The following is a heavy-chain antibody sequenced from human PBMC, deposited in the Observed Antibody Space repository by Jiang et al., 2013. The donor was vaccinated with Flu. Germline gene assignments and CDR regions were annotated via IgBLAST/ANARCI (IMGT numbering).Heavy chain of an antibody. CDR3: ARLPPDYYGSGSSFFQH. CDR1: GYTFTSYD. V-gene: IGHV1-8*01. Sequence: EVKKPGASVKVSCKASGYTFTSYDINWVRQATGQGLEWMGWMNPNSANTAYAQKFQGRVTMTRNTSISTAYMELSSLRSEDTAVYYCARLPPDYYGSGSSFFQHWGQGTLVTVSS. J-gene: IGHJ1*01. D-gene: IGHD3-10*01. CDR2: MNPNSANT.